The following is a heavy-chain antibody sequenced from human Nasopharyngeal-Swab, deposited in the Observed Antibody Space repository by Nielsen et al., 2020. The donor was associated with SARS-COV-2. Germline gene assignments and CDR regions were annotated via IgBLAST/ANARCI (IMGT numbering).Heavy chain of an antibody. J-gene: IGHJ3*02. CDR2: ISGGVGRT. Sequence: GSSLRLSCAASGFTFSSYALGWVRQAQGKGLEYISGGVGRTYYADSVKGRFTISRDNSKNTVYLQMNSLRAEDTAVYYCAKERRATIFGAVDAFDIWGQGTMVTVSP. D-gene: IGHD3-3*01. CDR3: AKERRATIFGAVDAFDI. V-gene: IGHV3-23*01. CDR1: GFTFSSYA.